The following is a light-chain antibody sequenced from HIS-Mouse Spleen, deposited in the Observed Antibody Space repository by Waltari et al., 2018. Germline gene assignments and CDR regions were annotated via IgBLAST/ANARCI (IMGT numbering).Light chain of an antibody. CDR2: AAS. V-gene: IGKV1-9*01. Sequence: DIQLTQSPSFLSASVGDRVTITCRASQGISSYLAWYQQKQGNAPKLLIYAASTLQSGFPSRFSGSGSGTEFTLTISSLQPEEFATYYCQQLNSYPTFGGGTKVEIK. CDR3: QQLNSYPT. J-gene: IGKJ4*01. CDR1: QGISSY.